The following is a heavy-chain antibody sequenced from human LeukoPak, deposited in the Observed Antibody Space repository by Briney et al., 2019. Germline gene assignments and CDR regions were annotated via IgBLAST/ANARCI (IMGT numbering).Heavy chain of an antibody. V-gene: IGHV4-59*01. D-gene: IGHD3-22*01. CDR3: ARSPDDSSGYYEYYFDY. J-gene: IGHJ4*02. Sequence: PSETLSLTCTVSGGSISSYYWSWFRQPPGKGLEWIGYIYYSGSTNYNPSLKSRVTISVDTSKNQFSLKLSSVTAADTAVYYCARSPDDSSGYYEYYFDYWGQGTLVTVSS. CDR2: IYYSGST. CDR1: GGSISSYY.